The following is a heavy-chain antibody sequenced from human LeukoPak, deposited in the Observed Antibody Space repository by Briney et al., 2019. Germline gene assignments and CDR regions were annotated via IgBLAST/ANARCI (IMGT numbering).Heavy chain of an antibody. CDR3: AKATPAAPSASRYYDY. Sequence: GASLRLSCAASGFTFSSYAMSWVHLAPGKGLEWVSIISGSGGSTYSADSVKGRFTISRDNSKNTLYLQMNSLRAEDTAVYYCAKATPAAPSASRYYDYWGQGSLVTVSS. D-gene: IGHD4-11*01. CDR2: ISGSGGST. J-gene: IGHJ4*02. CDR1: GFTFSSYA. V-gene: IGHV3-23*01.